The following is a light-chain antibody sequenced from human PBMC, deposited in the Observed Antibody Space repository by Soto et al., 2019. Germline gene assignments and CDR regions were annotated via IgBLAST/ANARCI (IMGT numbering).Light chain of an antibody. CDR3: QQYGSSSPT. Sequence: EIVLTQSPGTLSLSAGERATLSCRASQSVTSSYLAWYQQKPGQAPRLLIYGASSRAAGLPDRFSGSGSGTDFTLPISRLEPEYFAVYYCQQYGSSSPTFGPGTKVDIK. CDR2: GAS. V-gene: IGKV3-20*01. J-gene: IGKJ3*01. CDR1: QSVTSSY.